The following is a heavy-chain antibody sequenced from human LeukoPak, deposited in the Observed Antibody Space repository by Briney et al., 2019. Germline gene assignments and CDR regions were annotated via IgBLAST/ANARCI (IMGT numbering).Heavy chain of an antibody. Sequence: SETLSLTCTVSGYSISSGYYWGWIRQPPGKGLEWIGSIYHSGSTYYDPSLKSRVTISVDTSKNQFSLKLSSVTAADTAVYYCASGGYYDSSGYYEFDYWGQGTLVTVSS. CDR3: ASGGYYDSSGYYEFDY. CDR1: GYSISSGYY. J-gene: IGHJ4*02. CDR2: IYHSGST. D-gene: IGHD3-22*01. V-gene: IGHV4-38-2*02.